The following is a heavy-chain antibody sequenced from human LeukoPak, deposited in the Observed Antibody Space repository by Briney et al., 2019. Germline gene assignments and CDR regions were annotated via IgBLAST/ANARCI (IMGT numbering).Heavy chain of an antibody. Sequence: SQTLSLTCAISGDSVSSNSAAWNRIRQSPSRGLEWLGRTYYRSKYYNEYAVSVKSRISIDPDTSKNQFSLQLNSVTPEDTAVYYCARGGTSSGPGFDYWGQGTPVTVSA. CDR1: GDSVSSNSAA. D-gene: IGHD6-19*01. J-gene: IGHJ4*02. CDR3: ARGGTSSGPGFDY. V-gene: IGHV6-1*01. CDR2: TYYRSKYYN.